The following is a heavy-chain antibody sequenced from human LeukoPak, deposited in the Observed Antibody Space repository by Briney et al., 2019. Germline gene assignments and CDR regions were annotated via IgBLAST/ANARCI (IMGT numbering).Heavy chain of an antibody. CDR1: GFTFSDYW. D-gene: IGHD5-18*01. J-gene: IGHJ4*02. Sequence: GGSLRLSCTASGFTFSDYWMHWVRQAPGKGLVWVSRINSDGSRTNYADCVKGRFTISRDNAKNTVFLQMSSLTAEDAAVYYCARVITGSTYGQFDFWGQGALATVSS. V-gene: IGHV3-74*01. CDR2: INSDGSRT. CDR3: ARVITGSTYGQFDF.